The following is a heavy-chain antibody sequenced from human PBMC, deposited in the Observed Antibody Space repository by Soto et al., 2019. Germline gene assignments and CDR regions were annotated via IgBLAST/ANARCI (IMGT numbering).Heavy chain of an antibody. V-gene: IGHV1-18*04. D-gene: IGHD2-2*01. CDR2: VSGNNGAS. CDR1: GYTSADFG. J-gene: IGHJ5*01. CDR3: VRDQKYFRVNGNWFDS. Sequence: ASVKVSCKASGYTSADFGISWVRQAPGQGLEWMGWVSGNNGASNPAPKVQGRITMTLDTSTGVSYMALRSLRSDDTAIYYCVRDQKYFRVNGNWFDSWAKEPWSPSPQ.